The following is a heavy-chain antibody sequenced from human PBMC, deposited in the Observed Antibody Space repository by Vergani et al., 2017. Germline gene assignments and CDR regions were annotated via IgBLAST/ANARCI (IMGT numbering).Heavy chain of an antibody. Sequence: QVQVVQSGAEVEKSGASVKVSCKTSGYTFSNYYMHWVRQAPGQGLEWMGIINPSGGHTNYAQKFQGRVTMTRDTSTSTVYMALSSLRSEDTAIYYCARGDYGILTGYRYWGQGTLVTVSA. D-gene: IGHD3-9*01. V-gene: IGHV1-46*03. CDR1: GYTFSNYY. J-gene: IGHJ4*02. CDR2: INPSGGHT. CDR3: ARGDYGILTGYRY.